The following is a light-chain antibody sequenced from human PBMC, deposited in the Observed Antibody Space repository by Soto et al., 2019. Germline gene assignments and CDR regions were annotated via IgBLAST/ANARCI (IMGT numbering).Light chain of an antibody. CDR1: TGAVTSGHY. J-gene: IGLJ1*01. Sequence: QAVVTQEPSLTVSPGGTVILTCGSSTGAVTSGHYPYWFQQKPGQAPRTLIYDTSNRHSWTPARFSGSLLGGKAALTLSGAQPEDEAEYYCLVSYITAQVFGSGTMSPS. CDR2: DTS. V-gene: IGLV7-46*01. CDR3: LVSYITAQV.